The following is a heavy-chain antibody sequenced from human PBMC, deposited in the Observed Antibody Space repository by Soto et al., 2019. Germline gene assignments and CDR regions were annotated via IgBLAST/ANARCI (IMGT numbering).Heavy chain of an antibody. V-gene: IGHV1-69*01. J-gene: IGHJ4*02. D-gene: IGHD1-26*01. CDR2: SIPIFGTA. Sequence: QVQLVQYGAEVKKPGYSVKVSCKASGGTFSSYSINWVRQAPGQGLEWMGESIPIFGTANYAQKFQGRVTITADESTSTAYMELSSLRSEDTAVYYCARDGGRHSGGIDYWGQGTLVTVSS. CDR1: GGTFSSYS. CDR3: ARDGGRHSGGIDY.